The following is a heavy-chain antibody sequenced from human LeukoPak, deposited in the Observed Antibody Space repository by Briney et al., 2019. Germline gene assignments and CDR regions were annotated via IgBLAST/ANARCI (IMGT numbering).Heavy chain of an antibody. CDR2: IYYSGST. V-gene: IGHV4-59*12. Sequence: SETLSLTCTVSGGSISSYYWSWIRQPPGKGLEWIGYIYYSGSTNYNPSLKSRVTISVDTSKNQFSLKLSSVTAADTAVYYCARDPQWLVLAYYGMDVWGQGTTVTVSS. CDR1: GGSISSYY. CDR3: ARDPQWLVLAYYGMDV. J-gene: IGHJ6*02. D-gene: IGHD6-19*01.